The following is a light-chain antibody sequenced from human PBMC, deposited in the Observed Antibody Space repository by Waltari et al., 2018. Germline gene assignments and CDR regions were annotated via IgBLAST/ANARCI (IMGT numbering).Light chain of an antibody. J-gene: IGKJ1*01. V-gene: IGKV1-33*01. Sequence: DIQMTQSPSSLSASVGDRVTITCQASHDISNYLNWYQQKPGKAPKLLIYDASNLETGVPSRFSGSGSGTDFSFTISSLEPEDFAVYYCLQRSLWPWTFGQGTKVAVK. CDR3: LQRSLWPWT. CDR2: DAS. CDR1: HDISNY.